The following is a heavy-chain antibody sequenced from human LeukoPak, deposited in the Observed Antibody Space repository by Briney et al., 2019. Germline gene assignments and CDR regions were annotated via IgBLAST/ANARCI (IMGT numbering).Heavy chain of an antibody. V-gene: IGHV4-34*01. CDR2: INHSEST. CDR1: GGSFSGYY. D-gene: IGHD3-10*01. Sequence: SETLSLTCAVYGGSFSGYYWSWIRQPPGKGLEWIGEINHSESTNYNPSLKSRVTISVDTSKNQFSLKLSSVTAADTAVYYCARPRDLFRLKDAFDIWGQGTMVTVSP. CDR3: ARPRDLFRLKDAFDI. J-gene: IGHJ3*02.